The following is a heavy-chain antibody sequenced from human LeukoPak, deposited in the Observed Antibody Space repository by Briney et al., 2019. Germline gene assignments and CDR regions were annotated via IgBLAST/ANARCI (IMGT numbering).Heavy chain of an antibody. J-gene: IGHJ6*02. CDR2: ISGDGGST. CDR1: GFTFSSYA. D-gene: IGHD3-22*01. CDR3: AKDMGDHYYDSSGYYYYYGMDV. Sequence: GGSLRLSCAASGFTFSSYAMSWVRLAPGKGLEWVSLISGDGGSTYYADSVKGRFTISRDNSKNSLYLQMNSLRTEDTALYYCAKDMGDHYYDSSGYYYYYGMDVWGQGTTVTVSS. V-gene: IGHV3-43*02.